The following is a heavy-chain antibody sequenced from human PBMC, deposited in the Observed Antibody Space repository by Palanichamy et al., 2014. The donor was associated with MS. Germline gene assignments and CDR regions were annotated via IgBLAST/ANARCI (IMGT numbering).Heavy chain of an antibody. J-gene: IGHJ6*02. Sequence: EVQLVESGGGLVQPGGSLRLSCAASGFTFTSYWMHWVRQAPGKGLVWVSRINTDGSSTSYADSVKGRFTISRDNAKNTLYLQMNSLRAEDTAVYYCARSRYCTNGVCRTHYYHYYGMDVWGQGTTVTVSS. CDR3: ARSRYCTNGVCRTHYYHYYGMDV. CDR1: GFTFTSYW. D-gene: IGHD2-8*01. CDR2: INTDGSST. V-gene: IGHV3-74*01.